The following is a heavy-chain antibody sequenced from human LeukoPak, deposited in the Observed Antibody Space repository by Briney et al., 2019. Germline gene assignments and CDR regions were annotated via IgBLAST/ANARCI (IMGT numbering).Heavy chain of an antibody. CDR2: IHYTVTT. V-gene: IGHV4-39*01. D-gene: IGHD2-21*02. Sequence: SETLSLTCTVSGGSITSSSYYWGWIRQPPGKGLEWIASIHYTVTTYYNPSLKSRVTISVDTSNNQFSLKLNSVTAADTTVYYCATSDSTSAFDIWGQGTMVTVSS. J-gene: IGHJ3*02. CDR3: ATSDSTSAFDI. CDR1: GGSITSSSYY.